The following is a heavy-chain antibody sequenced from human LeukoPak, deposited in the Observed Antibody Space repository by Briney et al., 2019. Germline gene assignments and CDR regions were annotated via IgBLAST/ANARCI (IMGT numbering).Heavy chain of an antibody. D-gene: IGHD1-1*01. J-gene: IGHJ3*02. CDR2: FDPEDGET. CDR1: GYTLIELS. V-gene: IGHV1-24*01. Sequence: ASVKVSCKVSGYTLIELSMHWVRQAPGKGLEWMGGFDPEDGETIYAQKFQGRVTMTEDTSTDTAYMELSSLRSEDTAVYYCATDLKQLEREGRAFDIWGQGTMVTVSS. CDR3: ATDLKQLEREGRAFDI.